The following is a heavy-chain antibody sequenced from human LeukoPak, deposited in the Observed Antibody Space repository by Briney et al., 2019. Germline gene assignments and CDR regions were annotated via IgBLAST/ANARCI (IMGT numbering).Heavy chain of an antibody. CDR2: ISSSSSYI. D-gene: IGHD3-10*01. CDR3: ARDGKAGFGELLSPGSYYYYGMDV. CDR1: GFTFSSYS. V-gene: IGHV3-21*01. Sequence: GGSLRLSCATSGFTFSSYSMNWVRQAPGKGLEWVSSISSSSSYIYYADSVKGRFTISRDNSKNTLYLQMNSLRAEDTAVYYCARDGKAGFGELLSPGSYYYYGMDVWGKGTTVTVSS. J-gene: IGHJ6*04.